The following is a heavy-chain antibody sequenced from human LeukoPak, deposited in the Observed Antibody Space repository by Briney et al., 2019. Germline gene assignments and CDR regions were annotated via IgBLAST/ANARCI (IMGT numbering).Heavy chain of an antibody. Sequence: GGSLRLSCADSGFTFSNYNMNWVRQAPGKGLEWVSSISSSSSYIYYADSVKGRFTISRDNAKNSLYLQMNSLRAEDTAVYYCARDQVAARRGFDYWGQGTLVTVSS. CDR3: ARDQVAARRGFDY. V-gene: IGHV3-21*01. CDR2: ISSSSSYI. J-gene: IGHJ4*02. D-gene: IGHD6-6*01. CDR1: GFTFSNYN.